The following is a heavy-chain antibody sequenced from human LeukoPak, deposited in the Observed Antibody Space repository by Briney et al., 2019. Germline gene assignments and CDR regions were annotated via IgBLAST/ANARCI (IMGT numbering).Heavy chain of an antibody. CDR1: GYSISSGYY. V-gene: IGHV4-38-2*02. J-gene: IGHJ6*03. CDR2: IYHSGST. CDR3: ARVYYDYVWGSYRNLYYYYYYMDV. Sequence: PSETLSLTRTVSGYSISSGYYWGWIRQPPGKGLEWIGSIYHSGSTYYNPSLKSRVTISVDTSKNQFSLKLSSVTAADTAVYYCARVYYDYVWGSYRNLYYYYYYMDVWGKGTTVTVSS. D-gene: IGHD3-16*02.